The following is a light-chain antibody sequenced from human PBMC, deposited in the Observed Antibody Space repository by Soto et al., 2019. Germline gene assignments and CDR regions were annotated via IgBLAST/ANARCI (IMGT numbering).Light chain of an antibody. V-gene: IGKV3-20*01. CDR3: QQYGSSTPT. CDR2: GAS. Sequence: NVLKQSPGTLSLSPGERTTLSCRASKSIRRYLAWYPQKPGQGPRLLIYGASSRATGTPERFSGSGSGTECTRTINRLEPEDFALYCCQQYGSSTPTFGQGTQVDIK. CDR1: KSIRRY. J-gene: IGKJ1*01.